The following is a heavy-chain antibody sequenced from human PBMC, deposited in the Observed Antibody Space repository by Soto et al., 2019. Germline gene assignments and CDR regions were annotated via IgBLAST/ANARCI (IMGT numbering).Heavy chain of an antibody. Sequence: PGESLKISCKGSGYTFTNYWIGWVRQMPGKGPEWMGIIYPGDSDTKYNPSFQGQVTISADKSITTTYLQLSSLKASDTAIYYCAASIFYYGMDVWGQGNTVTVAS. CDR1: GYTFTNYW. CDR3: AASIFYYGMDV. J-gene: IGHJ6*02. CDR2: IYPGDSDT. V-gene: IGHV5-51*01.